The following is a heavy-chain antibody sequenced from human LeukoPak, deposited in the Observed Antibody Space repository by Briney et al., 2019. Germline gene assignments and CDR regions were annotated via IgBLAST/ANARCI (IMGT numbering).Heavy chain of an antibody. CDR3: VTNYFDSSAYYPDFDC. CDR2: ISGSGRNT. J-gene: IGHJ4*02. D-gene: IGHD3-22*01. V-gene: IGHV3-23*01. Sequence: GGSLRLSCAASGFTFSSYAMNWVRQAPLKGLEWVSAISGSGRNTYYADSVKGRFTISRDNSKNTLYLQMNPLRAEDSAVYYCVTNYFDSSAYYPDFDCWGQGALVTVSS. CDR1: GFTFSSYA.